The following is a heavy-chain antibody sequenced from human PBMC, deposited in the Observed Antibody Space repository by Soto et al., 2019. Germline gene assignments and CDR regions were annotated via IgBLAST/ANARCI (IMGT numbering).Heavy chain of an antibody. CDR3: ARSIVVVTALDY. D-gene: IGHD2-21*02. CDR2: INAGNGNT. Sequence: QVQLVQSGAEEKKPGASVKVSCKASGYTFTSYAMHWVRQAPGQRLEWMGWINAGNGNTKYSQKFQGRVTITRDTSASTAYMELSSLRSAGTAVYYCARSIVVVTALDYWGQGTLVTVSS. V-gene: IGHV1-3*05. CDR1: GYTFTSYA. J-gene: IGHJ4*02.